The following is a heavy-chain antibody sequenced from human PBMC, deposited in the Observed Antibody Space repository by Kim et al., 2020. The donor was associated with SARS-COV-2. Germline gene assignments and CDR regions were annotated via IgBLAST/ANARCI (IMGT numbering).Heavy chain of an antibody. D-gene: IGHD2-21*02. V-gene: IGHV3-30-3*01. Sequence: GGSLRLSCAASGFTFSSYAMHWVRQAPGKGLEWVAVISYDGSNKYYADSVKGRFTISRDNSKNTLYLQMNSLRAEDTAVYYCARDLVPSVVVTATDAFDIWGQGTMVTVSS. CDR3: ARDLVPSVVVTATDAFDI. J-gene: IGHJ3*02. CDR1: GFTFSSYA. CDR2: ISYDGSNK.